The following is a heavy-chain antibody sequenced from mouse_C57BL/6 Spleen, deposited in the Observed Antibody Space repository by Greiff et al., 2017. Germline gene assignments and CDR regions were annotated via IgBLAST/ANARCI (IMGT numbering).Heavy chain of an antibody. CDR3: ARGGSSGYPPFAY. J-gene: IGHJ3*01. Sequence: EVQLQQSGPELVKPGASVKIPCKASGYTFTDYNMDWVKQSHGKSLEWIGDINPNNGGTIYNQKFKGKATLTVDKSSSTAYMELRSLTSEDTAVYYCARGGSSGYPPFAYWGQGTLVTVSA. D-gene: IGHD3-2*02. CDR1: GYTFTDYN. CDR2: INPNNGGT. V-gene: IGHV1-18*01.